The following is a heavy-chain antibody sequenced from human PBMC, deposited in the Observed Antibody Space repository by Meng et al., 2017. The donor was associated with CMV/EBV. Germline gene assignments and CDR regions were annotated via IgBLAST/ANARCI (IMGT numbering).Heavy chain of an antibody. J-gene: IGHJ4*02. D-gene: IGHD1-26*01. CDR2: ISYDGSNK. V-gene: IGHV3-30-3*01. CDR1: GFTFSSYA. CDR3: ARMSQWELLHFDY. Sequence: QVQLVESXXXXXRXXWXXRVSCAASGFTFSSYAMHWVRQAPGKGLEWVAVISYDGSNKYYADSVKGRFTISRDNSKNTLYLQMNSLRAEDTAVYYCARMSQWELLHFDYWGQGTLVTVSS.